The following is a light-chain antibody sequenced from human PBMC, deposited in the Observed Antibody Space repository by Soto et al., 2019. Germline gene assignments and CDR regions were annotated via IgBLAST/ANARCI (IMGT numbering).Light chain of an antibody. CDR1: SSDVWSYNF. CDR2: EVT. Sequence: QSVLTQPASVSGSPGQSITISCSGTSSDVWSYNFVSWYQQHPGKAPKLMIYEVTKRPSGVSNRFSGSKSGNTASLTISGLQAEDEADYYCCSYAGDTSWVFGGGTSSPS. J-gene: IGLJ3*02. V-gene: IGLV2-23*02. CDR3: CSYAGDTSWV.